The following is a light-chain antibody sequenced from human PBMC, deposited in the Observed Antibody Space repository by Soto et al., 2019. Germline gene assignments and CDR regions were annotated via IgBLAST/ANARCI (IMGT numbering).Light chain of an antibody. V-gene: IGLV1-44*01. CDR1: SSNIGSNT. CDR3: ATLDDSLNGWV. Sequence: QSVLTQPPSASGTPGQRVTISCSGSSSNIGSNTVNWYQQLPGTAPKLLIYTNTQRPSGVPDRFSGSKSGTSASLAISGLQSEDEADYSCATLDDSLNGWVFGGGTKLTVL. CDR2: TNT. J-gene: IGLJ3*02.